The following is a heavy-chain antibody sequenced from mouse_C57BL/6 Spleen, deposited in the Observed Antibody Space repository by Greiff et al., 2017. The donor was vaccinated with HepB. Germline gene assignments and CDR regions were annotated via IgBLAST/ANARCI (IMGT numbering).Heavy chain of an antibody. J-gene: IGHJ2*01. CDR2: IYPGNSDT. CDR1: GYTFTSYW. Sequence: EVKLEESGTVLARPGASVKMSCKTSGYTFTSYWMHWVKQRPGQGLEWIGAIYPGNSDTSYNQKFKGKAKLTAVTSASTAYLELSSLTNEDSAVYYCTRRENTMVTTVDYWGQGTTLTVSS. V-gene: IGHV1-5*01. D-gene: IGHD2-2*01. CDR3: TRRENTMVTTVDY.